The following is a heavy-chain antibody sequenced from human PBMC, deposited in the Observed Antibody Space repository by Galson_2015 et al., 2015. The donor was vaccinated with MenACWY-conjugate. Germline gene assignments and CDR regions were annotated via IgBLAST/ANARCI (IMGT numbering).Heavy chain of an antibody. V-gene: IGHV3-30*03. J-gene: IGHJ4*02. CDR1: GFTFSNAW. CDR2: ISYDGSNK. CDR3: ARPHILDTYYYDSSGYYFDY. D-gene: IGHD3-22*01. Sequence: SLRLSCAASGFTFSNAWMNWVRQAPGKGLEWVAVISYDGSNKYYSDTVKGRFTISRDNSKNTLYLQMNSLRAEDTAVYYCARPHILDTYYYDSSGYYFDYWGQGTLVTVSS.